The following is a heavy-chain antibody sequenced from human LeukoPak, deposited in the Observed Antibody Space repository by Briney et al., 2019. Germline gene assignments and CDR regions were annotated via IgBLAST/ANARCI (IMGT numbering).Heavy chain of an antibody. CDR2: IHTDGSRT. V-gene: IGHV3-74*01. D-gene: IGHD6-6*01. CDR3: ARDASLLVSHAFDI. CDR1: GFTFSDYW. Sequence: EPGGSLRLSCAASGFTFSDYWMHWVRQTPGKGLVWVSHIHTDGSRTDYADSVKGRFTISRDNAKNSLYLQMNSLRAEDTAVYYCARDASLLVSHAFDIWGQGTMVTVSS. J-gene: IGHJ3*02.